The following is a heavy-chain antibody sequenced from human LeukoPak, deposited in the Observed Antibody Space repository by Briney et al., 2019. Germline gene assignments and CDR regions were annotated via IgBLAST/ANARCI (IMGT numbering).Heavy chain of an antibody. CDR2: INTNTGNP. D-gene: IGHD2-15*01. Sequence: ASVKVSCKASGYTFTSYYMHWVRQAPGQGLEWMGWINTNTGNPTYAQGFTGRFVFSLDTSVSTAYLQISSLKAEDTAVYYCARDWAVVAATPMDYWGQGTLVTVSS. J-gene: IGHJ4*02. V-gene: IGHV7-4-1*02. CDR1: GYTFTSYY. CDR3: ARDWAVVAATPMDY.